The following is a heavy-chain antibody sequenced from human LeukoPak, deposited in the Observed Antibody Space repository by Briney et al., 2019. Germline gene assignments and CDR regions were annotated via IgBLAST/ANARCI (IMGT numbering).Heavy chain of an antibody. D-gene: IGHD5-24*01. CDR1: GFTFSGYA. V-gene: IGHV3-23*01. CDR2: ISGSGGS. CDR3: ARDIQLST. Sequence: PGGSLRLSCAASGFTFSGYAMTWVRHAPGKGLDSVSGISGSGGSNYADSVKGRFPIARDNSKNTMYLQMNSLRAEDTAIYYCARDIQLSTWGLGRMVTVSS. J-gene: IGHJ3*01.